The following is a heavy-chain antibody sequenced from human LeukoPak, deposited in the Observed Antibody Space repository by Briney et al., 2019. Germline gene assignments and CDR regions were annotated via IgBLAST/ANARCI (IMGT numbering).Heavy chain of an antibody. CDR2: INHSGST. Sequence: SETLSLTCAVYGGSFSGYYWSWIRQPPGKGLEWIGEINHSGSTNYNPSLKSRVTISVGTSKNQFSLKLSSVTAADTAVYYCARRFGTSSAFDMWGQGTLVTVSS. V-gene: IGHV4-34*01. D-gene: IGHD1-7*01. CDR3: ARRFGTSSAFDM. J-gene: IGHJ3*02. CDR1: GGSFSGYY.